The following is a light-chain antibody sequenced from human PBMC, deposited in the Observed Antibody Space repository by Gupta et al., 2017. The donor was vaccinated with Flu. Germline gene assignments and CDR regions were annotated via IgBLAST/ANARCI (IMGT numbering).Light chain of an antibody. V-gene: IGLV2-14*01. CDR3: SSYTSTNTFYV. CDR2: DVS. Sequence: QSALTQPASVSGSPGQSITISCTGTSSAVGRSDSVSWYQQHPGKAPKLVIYDVSNRPSGVSSRFSGSKSGNTASLTISGLEAEDETDYYCSSYTSTNTFYVFGPGTKVTVL. CDR1: SSAVGRSDS. J-gene: IGLJ1*01.